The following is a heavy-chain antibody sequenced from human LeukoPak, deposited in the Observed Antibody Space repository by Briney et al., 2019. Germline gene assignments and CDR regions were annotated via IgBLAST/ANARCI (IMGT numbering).Heavy chain of an antibody. CDR2: ISAYNGNT. CDR1: GYTLTSYG. J-gene: IGHJ4*02. CDR3: AGPGSWLDPFDY. D-gene: IGHD6-19*01. Sequence: ASVKVSCKTSGYTLTSYGINWVRQAPGQGLEWMGWISAYNGNTNYAQKLQGRVTMTTDTSTSTAYMELRSLRSDDTAVYYCAGPGSWLDPFDYWGQGTLVTVSS. V-gene: IGHV1-18*01.